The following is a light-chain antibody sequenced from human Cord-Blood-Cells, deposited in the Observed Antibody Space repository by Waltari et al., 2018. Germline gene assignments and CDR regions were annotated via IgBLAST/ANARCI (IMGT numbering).Light chain of an antibody. CDR3: QQYNNWPPLYT. CDR2: GAS. V-gene: IGKV3-15*01. Sequence: EIVMTQSPATLSVSPGERATLSCRASQSVSSNLAWYQQKPGQAPRILIYGASTRATGIPARFSGSGSGTEFTLTISSLQSEAFAVYYCQQYNNWPPLYTFGQGTKLEIK. J-gene: IGKJ2*01. CDR1: QSVSSN.